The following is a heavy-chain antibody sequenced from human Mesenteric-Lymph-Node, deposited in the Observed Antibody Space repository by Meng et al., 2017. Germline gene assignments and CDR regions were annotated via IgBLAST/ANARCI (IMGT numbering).Heavy chain of an antibody. CDR2: INPNSGGT. Sequence: ASVKVSCKASGYTFTGYYMHWVRQAPGQGLEWMGWINPNSGGTNYAQKFQGRVTMTRDTSISTAYMELSRLRSDDTAVYYCARDGLPGSYFNWFDPWGQGTLVTVSS. CDR1: GYTFTGYY. CDR3: ARDGLPGSYFNWFDP. J-gene: IGHJ5*02. V-gene: IGHV1-2*02. D-gene: IGHD3-10*01.